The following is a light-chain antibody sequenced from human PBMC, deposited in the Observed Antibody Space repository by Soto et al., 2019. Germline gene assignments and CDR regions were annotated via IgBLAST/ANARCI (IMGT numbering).Light chain of an antibody. J-gene: IGKJ1*01. Sequence: EIVLTQSPATLSLSPGERATLSCRASQSVSSYLAWYQQKPGQAPRLLIYDASNRATVIPARISGSGSGTDCTLTISRLEREEFAVYYRQQRSNGRTGGQGTKVEIK. CDR3: QQRSNGRT. V-gene: IGKV3-11*01. CDR1: QSVSSY. CDR2: DAS.